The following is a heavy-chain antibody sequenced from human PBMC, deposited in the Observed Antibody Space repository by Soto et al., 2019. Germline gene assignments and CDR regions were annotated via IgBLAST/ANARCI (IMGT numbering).Heavy chain of an antibody. J-gene: IGHJ5*02. D-gene: IGHD3-10*01. V-gene: IGHV4-34*01. Sequence: SETLSLTCAVYGGSFSGYYWSWIRQPPGKGLEWIGEINHSGSTNYNPSLKSRVTISVDTSKNQFSLKLSSVTAADTAVYYCAKDGSGSYYKRDSSSWFDPWGQGTLVTVSS. CDR1: GGSFSGYY. CDR2: INHSGST. CDR3: AKDGSGSYYKRDSSSWFDP.